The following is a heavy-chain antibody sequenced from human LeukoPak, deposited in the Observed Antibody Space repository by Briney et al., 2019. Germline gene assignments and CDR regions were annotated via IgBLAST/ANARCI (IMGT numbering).Heavy chain of an antibody. CDR2: IYYSGST. Sequence: SETLSLTCTVSGGSISSSSYYWGWIRQPPGQGLEWIGSIYYSGSTYYNPSLKSRVTISVDTSKNQFSLKLSSVTAADTAVYYCASMVRGVIASWFDPWGQGTLVTVSS. J-gene: IGHJ5*02. CDR1: GGSISSSSYY. CDR3: ASMVRGVIASWFDP. V-gene: IGHV4-39*01. D-gene: IGHD3-10*01.